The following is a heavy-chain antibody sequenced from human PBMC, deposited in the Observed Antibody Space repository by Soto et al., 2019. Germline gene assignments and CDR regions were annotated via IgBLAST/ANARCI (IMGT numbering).Heavy chain of an antibody. CDR1: VFTFSSYA. V-gene: IGHV3-23*01. Sequence: GYLRLSCAASVFTFSSYAMSWVRHAPGKGLEWVSAISGSGGSTYYADSVKGRFTISRDNSKNTLYLQMNSLRAEDTAVYYCAKDQTYYDFWSGYSRSTEQKYYFEYWGQGTLGTVSS. J-gene: IGHJ4*02. D-gene: IGHD3-3*01. CDR3: AKDQTYYDFWSGYSRSTEQKYYFEY. CDR2: ISGSGGST.